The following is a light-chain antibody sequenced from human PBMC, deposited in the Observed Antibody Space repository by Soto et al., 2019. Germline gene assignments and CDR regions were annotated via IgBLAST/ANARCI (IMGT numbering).Light chain of an antibody. Sequence: QPVLTQPASVSGSPGQSITISCTGTSSDVGGYNSVSWYRQDPGKAPKLMIYDVTNRPSGVSNRFSGSKSGNTASLTISGLQAEDEADYYCSSFTSSITYVFGTGTQLTVL. V-gene: IGLV2-14*01. CDR2: DVT. CDR1: SSDVGGYNS. CDR3: SSFTSSITYV. J-gene: IGLJ1*01.